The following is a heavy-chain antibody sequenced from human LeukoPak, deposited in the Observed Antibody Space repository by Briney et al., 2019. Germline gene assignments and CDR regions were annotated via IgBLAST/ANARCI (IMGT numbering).Heavy chain of an antibody. Sequence: ASVKVSCKASGYTFTSFDINWVRQATGQGLEWMGWMNPNSGNTGYAQKFQGRVTITGNTSITTAHMELSSLRSEDTAVYYCARGYYDTSEYSVRFDPWGQGTLVTVSS. J-gene: IGHJ5*02. V-gene: IGHV1-8*03. CDR3: ARGYYDTSEYSVRFDP. D-gene: IGHD3-22*01. CDR2: MNPNSGNT. CDR1: GYTFTSFD.